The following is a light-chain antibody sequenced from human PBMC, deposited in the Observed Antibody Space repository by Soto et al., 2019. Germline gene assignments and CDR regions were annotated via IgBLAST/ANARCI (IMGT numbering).Light chain of an antibody. J-gene: IGKJ5*01. Sequence: EIVLTQSPCTLSLSPGERATLSCRASQSVRGNNLAWYQQKPGQAPRLLIFDASNRATGIPARFSGSGSGTDFTLTISSLEPEDFAVYYCQHRSIWPVSFGQGTRLEIK. CDR2: DAS. CDR3: QHRSIWPVS. V-gene: IGKV3-11*01. CDR1: QSVRGN.